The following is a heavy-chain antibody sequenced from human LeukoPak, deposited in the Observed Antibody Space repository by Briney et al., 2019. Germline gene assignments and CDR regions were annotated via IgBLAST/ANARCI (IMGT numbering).Heavy chain of an antibody. CDR1: GFTFSTYE. Sequence: PGGSLRLSCAASGFTFSTYEMNWVRQAPGKGLEWVSYISSGASTIYYADSVKGRFTISRDNAKKSVYLQMSSLRAEDTAVYYCARIFYYYGMDVWGLGTTVTVSS. V-gene: IGHV3-48*03. J-gene: IGHJ6*02. D-gene: IGHD2-15*01. CDR2: ISSGASTI. CDR3: ARIFYYYGMDV.